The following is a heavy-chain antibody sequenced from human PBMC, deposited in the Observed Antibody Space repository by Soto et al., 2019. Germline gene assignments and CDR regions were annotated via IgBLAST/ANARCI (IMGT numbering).Heavy chain of an antibody. D-gene: IGHD3-10*01. CDR3: ARVGGFGATTIDY. J-gene: IGHJ4*02. V-gene: IGHV4-59*08. Sequence: SETLSLTCTVSGGSISPYYWNWIRQSPGKGLEWIGYIYYSGSTYYNPSLKSRVTISVDTSKNQFSLKLSSVTAADTAVYYCARVGGFGATTIDYWGQGTLVTSPQ. CDR2: IYYSGST. CDR1: GGSISPYY.